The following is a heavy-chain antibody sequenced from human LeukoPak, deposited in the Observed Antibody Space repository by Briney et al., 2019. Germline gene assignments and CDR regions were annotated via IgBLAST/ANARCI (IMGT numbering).Heavy chain of an antibody. D-gene: IGHD6-13*01. CDR3: ARGSSSSWYWDY. J-gene: IGHJ4*02. V-gene: IGHV4-59*01. Sequence: SETLSLTCTVSGGSISSYYWSWIRQPPGKGLEWIGYIYYNGSTNYNPSLKSRVTISVDTSKNQFSLKLSSVTAADTAVYYCARGSSSSWYWDYWGQGTLVTVSS. CDR2: IYYNGST. CDR1: GGSISSYY.